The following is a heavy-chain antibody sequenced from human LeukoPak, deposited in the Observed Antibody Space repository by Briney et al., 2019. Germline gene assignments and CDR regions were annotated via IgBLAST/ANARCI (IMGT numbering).Heavy chain of an antibody. CDR1: GFTFSSYG. J-gene: IGHJ4*02. CDR2: ISSSSSYI. CDR3: ARDPHVLLWFGEPTGDYFDY. V-gene: IGHV3-21*01. Sequence: GGSLRLSCAASGFTFSSYGMSWVRQAPGKGLEWVSSISSSSSYIYYADSVKGRFTISRDNAKNSLYLQMNSLRAEDTAVYYCARDPHVLLWFGEPTGDYFDYWGQGTLVTVSS. D-gene: IGHD3-10*01.